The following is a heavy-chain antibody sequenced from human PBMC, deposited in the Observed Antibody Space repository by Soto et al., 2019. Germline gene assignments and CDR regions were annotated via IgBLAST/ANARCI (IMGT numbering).Heavy chain of an antibody. CDR1: GGTFDNFI. D-gene: IGHD1-26*01. CDR3: ARNGTYSASLSQYSGMDV. J-gene: IGHJ6*02. V-gene: IGHV1-69*13. Sequence: ASVKVSCKASGGTFDNFIMNWVRQTPGRGLEWMGGIVPMLGTPTYAEKFKGRVTISATGSTSTMYMEVTSLRSEDTAIYYCARNGTYSASLSQYSGMDVWGQGTTVTVSS. CDR2: IVPMLGTP.